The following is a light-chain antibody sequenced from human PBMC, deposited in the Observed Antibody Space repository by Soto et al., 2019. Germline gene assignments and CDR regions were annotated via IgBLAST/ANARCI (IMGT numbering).Light chain of an antibody. CDR2: DAS. J-gene: IGKJ1*01. CDR1: QSVSSY. CDR3: QQYGSSGT. Sequence: EIVFTQSPATLSLSPGERATLSCRASQSVSSYLAWYQQKPGQAPRLLIYDASNRATGIPDRFSGSGSGTDFTLTISRLEPEDFAVYYCQQYGSSGTFGQGTKVDIK. V-gene: IGKV3-20*01.